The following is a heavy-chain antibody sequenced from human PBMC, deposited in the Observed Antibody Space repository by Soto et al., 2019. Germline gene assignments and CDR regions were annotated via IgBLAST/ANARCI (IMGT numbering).Heavy chain of an antibody. V-gene: IGHV3-49*03. CDR3: TREILAYCGGDCHLLDY. CDR2: IRSKAYGGTT. Sequence: GGSLRLSCTASGFTFGDYAMSWFRQAPGKGLEWVGFIRSKAYGGTTEYAASVKGRFTISRDDSKSIAYLQMNSLKTEDTAVYYCTREILAYCGGDCHLLDYWGQGTLVTVSS. CDR1: GFTFGDYA. J-gene: IGHJ4*02. D-gene: IGHD2-21*02.